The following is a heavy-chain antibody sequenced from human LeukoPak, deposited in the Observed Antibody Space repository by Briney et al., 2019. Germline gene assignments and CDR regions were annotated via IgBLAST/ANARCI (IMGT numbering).Heavy chain of an antibody. D-gene: IGHD6-13*01. CDR3: AIIPRAAAGPSARSPFHY. CDR1: GFMLSSTW. Sequence: GGSLRLSCAASGFMLSSTWMHWVRQAPGKGLVWVSRINSDATSTSYADSVRGRFTISRDDAKNTMNLQMNSLRAEDTAVYYCAIIPRAAAGPSARSPFHYWGQGTLVTVSS. CDR2: INSDATST. J-gene: IGHJ4*02. V-gene: IGHV3-74*01.